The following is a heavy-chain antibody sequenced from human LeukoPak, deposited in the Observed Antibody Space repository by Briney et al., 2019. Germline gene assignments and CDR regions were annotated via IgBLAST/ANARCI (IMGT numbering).Heavy chain of an antibody. CDR1: GGSISSSSYY. Sequence: SETLSLTCTVSGGSISSSSYYWGWIRQPPGKGLEWIGSIYYSGSTYYNPSLKSRVTISVDTSKNQFSLKLSSVTAADTAVYYCARRDFWSGYYPEPFDYWGQGTLVTVSS. D-gene: IGHD3-3*01. V-gene: IGHV4-39*01. CDR3: ARRDFWSGYYPEPFDY. J-gene: IGHJ4*02. CDR2: IYYSGST.